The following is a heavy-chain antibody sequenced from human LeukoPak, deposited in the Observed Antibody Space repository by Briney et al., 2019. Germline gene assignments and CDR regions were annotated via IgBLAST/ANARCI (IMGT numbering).Heavy chain of an antibody. CDR3: ARGGVSNSWYRTPDY. CDR1: GYTFTSYG. Sequence: ASVNVSCKASGYTFTSYGISWVRQAPGQGLEWMGWISAYNGNTNYVQKLQGRVTMTTDTSTSTAYMELRSLRSDDTAVYYCARGGVSNSWYRTPDYWGQGTLVTVSS. CDR2: ISAYNGNT. D-gene: IGHD6-13*01. J-gene: IGHJ4*02. V-gene: IGHV1-18*01.